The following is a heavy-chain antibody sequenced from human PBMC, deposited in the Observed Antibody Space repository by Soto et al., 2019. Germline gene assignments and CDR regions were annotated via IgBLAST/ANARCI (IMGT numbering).Heavy chain of an antibody. J-gene: IGHJ6*02. Sequence: SPTLSLPCVISGDSVSSNSAGWNWIRQSPSRGLEWLGRTYYKSKWNNDYALSVKSRITINPDTSKNQFSLHLYSVTPEDTAVYYCTGITWFRGMDVGGQGTPVTAP. CDR1: GDSVSSNSAG. V-gene: IGHV6-1*01. CDR2: TYYKSKWNN. D-gene: IGHD3-10*01. CDR3: TGITWFRGMDV.